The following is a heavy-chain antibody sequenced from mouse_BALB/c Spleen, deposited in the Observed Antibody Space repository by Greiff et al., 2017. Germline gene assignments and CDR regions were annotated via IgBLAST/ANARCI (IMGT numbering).Heavy chain of an antibody. CDR1: GYSFTGYN. J-gene: IGHJ2*01. D-gene: IGHD3-2*01. Sequence: EVQLVESGPELEKPGASVKISCKASGYSFTGYNMNWVRQSNGESLEWIGNIDPYYGGTTYNQKFKGKATLTVDKSSSTAYMQLKSLTSEDSAVYYCARDISGYLDYWGQGTTLTVSS. V-gene: IGHV1-39*01. CDR3: ARDISGYLDY. CDR2: IDPYYGGT.